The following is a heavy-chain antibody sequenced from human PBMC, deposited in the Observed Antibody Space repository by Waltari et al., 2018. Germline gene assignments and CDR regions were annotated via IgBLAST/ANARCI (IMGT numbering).Heavy chain of an antibody. CDR3: ARDMGSGYRYGYYYYGMDV. V-gene: IGHV1-46*01. Sequence: QVQLVQSGAEVKKPGASVKVSCQASGYFFSRYYMHWVRQAPGQGPEWMGFINPSGGSTTYAQNLQGRITVTSDTSTNTVYMELSSLRSEDTAVYFCARDMGSGYRYGYYYYGMDVWGQGTTVTVSS. D-gene: IGHD5-18*01. J-gene: IGHJ6*02. CDR1: GYFFSRYY. CDR2: INPSGGST.